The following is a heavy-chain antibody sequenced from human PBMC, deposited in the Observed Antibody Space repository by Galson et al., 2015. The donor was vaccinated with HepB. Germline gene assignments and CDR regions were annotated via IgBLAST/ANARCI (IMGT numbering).Heavy chain of an antibody. D-gene: IGHD1-14*01. CDR2: IIPILGIA. CDR1: GGTFSSYA. V-gene: IGHV1-69*04. J-gene: IGHJ6*03. CDR3: ARDTTPAGNIDYYMDV. Sequence: SVKVSCKASGGTFSSYAISWVRQAPGQGLEWMGRIIPILGIANYAQKFQGRVTITADKSTSTAYMELSSLRSEDTAVYYCARDTTPAGNIDYYMDVWGKGTTVAVSS.